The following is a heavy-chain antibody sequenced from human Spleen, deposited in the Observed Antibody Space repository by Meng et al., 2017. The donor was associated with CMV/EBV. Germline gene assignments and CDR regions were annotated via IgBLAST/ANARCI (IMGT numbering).Heavy chain of an antibody. CDR3: ARSHSPHSGSSFFDS. CDR1: GYSFTRYP. D-gene: IGHD6-13*01. Sequence: ASVKVSCKASGYSFTRYPMYWVRQAPGKRLEWMRRSNAGGGGTNYAQKFQGRVTLTRDTSINTAYLELTSLTSDDTALYYCARSHSPHSGSSFFDSWGQGPLVTVSS. V-gene: IGHV1-2*02. J-gene: IGHJ4*02. CDR2: SNAGGGGT.